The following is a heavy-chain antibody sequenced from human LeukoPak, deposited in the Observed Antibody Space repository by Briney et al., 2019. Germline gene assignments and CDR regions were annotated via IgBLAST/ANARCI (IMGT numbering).Heavy chain of an antibody. CDR3: ARRAGAYSHPYDY. CDR2: VYSAGST. Sequence: GGSLRLSCTVSGFTVSSNSMSWVRQAPGKGLEWVSFVYSAGSTHYSDSVKGRFTISIDNSKNTLYLQMNSLRAEDTAVYYCARRAGAYSHPYDYWGQGTLVTVSS. D-gene: IGHD4/OR15-4a*01. CDR1: GFTVSSNS. V-gene: IGHV3-53*01. J-gene: IGHJ4*02.